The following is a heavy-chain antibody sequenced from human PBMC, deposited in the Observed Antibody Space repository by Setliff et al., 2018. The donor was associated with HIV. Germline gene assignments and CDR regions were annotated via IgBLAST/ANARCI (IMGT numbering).Heavy chain of an antibody. CDR2: ISSGSGFI. D-gene: IGHD3-16*02. V-gene: IGHV3-21*01. CDR1: GFSLNDYS. Sequence: GGSLRLSCAASGFSLNDYSMNWVRQAPGKGLEWVSCISSGSGFIYYADSVKGRFTISRDSAKNSVYLQMNSLRAEDTAVYYCARDSGPYYDYVWGTYRPEYFQHWGQGTLVTVSS. CDR3: ARDSGPYYDYVWGTYRPEYFQH. J-gene: IGHJ1*01.